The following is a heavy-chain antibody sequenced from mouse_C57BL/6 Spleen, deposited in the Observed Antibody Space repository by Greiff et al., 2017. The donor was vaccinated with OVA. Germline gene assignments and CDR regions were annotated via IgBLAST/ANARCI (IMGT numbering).Heavy chain of an antibody. CDR3: ARVSGSDY. CDR2: IYPGSGNT. J-gene: IGHJ2*01. CDR1: GYTFTDYY. V-gene: IGHV1-76*01. D-gene: IGHD3-2*02. Sequence: QVQLQQSGAELVRPGASVKLSCKASGYTFTDYYINWVKQRPGQGLEWIARIYPGSGNTYYNEKFKGKATLTAEKSSSTAYMQLSSLTSEDSAVYFCARVSGSDYWGQGTTLTVSS.